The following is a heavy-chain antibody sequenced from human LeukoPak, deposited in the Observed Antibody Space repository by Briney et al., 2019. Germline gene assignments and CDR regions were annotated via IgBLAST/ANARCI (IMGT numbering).Heavy chain of an antibody. D-gene: IGHD2-2*01. Sequence: GASVKVSCKASGYTFTGYYMHWVRQAPGQGLEWMGWINPNSGGTNYAQKFQGRVTMTRDTSISTAYMELSRLRSDDTAVYHCANLGVQTDCSSTSCTHPFDYWGQGTLVTVSS. V-gene: IGHV1-2*02. J-gene: IGHJ4*02. CDR2: INPNSGGT. CDR1: GYTFTGYY. CDR3: ANLGVQTDCSSTSCTHPFDY.